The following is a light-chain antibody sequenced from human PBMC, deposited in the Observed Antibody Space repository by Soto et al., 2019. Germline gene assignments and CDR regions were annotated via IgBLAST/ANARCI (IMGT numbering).Light chain of an antibody. CDR3: QQYNSYSWT. CDR2: DAS. J-gene: IGKJ1*01. V-gene: IGKV1-5*01. Sequence: DIQMTQSPSTLSASVGDRVTITCRAGQSISSWLAWYQQKPGKAPKLLIYDASSLESGVPSRFSGSGSGTEFTLTISSLQPDDLATYYCQQYNSYSWTFGQGTKVEIK. CDR1: QSISSW.